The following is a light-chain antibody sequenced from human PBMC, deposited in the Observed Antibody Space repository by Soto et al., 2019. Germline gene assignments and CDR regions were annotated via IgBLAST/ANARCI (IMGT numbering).Light chain of an antibody. CDR1: RSNIGSSI. V-gene: IGLV1-47*01. J-gene: IGLJ3*02. CDR3: VAWDDDLSARV. CDR2: MNN. Sequence: QSVLTQPPSLSGTPGQTVTISCLGSRSNIGSSIVHWYQQFPGTAPKHLIFMNNQRPSGVPVRFSGSKSGTSASLVISGLRSEDEADYYCVAWDDDLSARVFGGGTKLTVL.